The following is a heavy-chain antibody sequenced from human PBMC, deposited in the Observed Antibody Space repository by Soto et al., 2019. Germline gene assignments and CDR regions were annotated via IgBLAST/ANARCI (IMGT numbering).Heavy chain of an antibody. D-gene: IGHD2-2*01. J-gene: IGHJ6*02. CDR3: ARDRSVVVPAAMRGDYYYGMDV. V-gene: IGHV1-3*01. CDR2: INAGNGNT. Sequence: ASVKVSCKASGYTFTSYAMHWVRQAPGQRLEWMGWINAGNGNTKYSQKFQGRVTMTRDTSASTAYMELRSLRSDDTAVYYCARDRSVVVPAAMRGDYYYGMDVWGQGTTVTVSS. CDR1: GYTFTSYA.